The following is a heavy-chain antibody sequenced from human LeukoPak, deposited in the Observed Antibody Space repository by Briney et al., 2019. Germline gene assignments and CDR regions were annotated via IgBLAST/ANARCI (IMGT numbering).Heavy chain of an antibody. D-gene: IGHD4-17*01. J-gene: IGHJ4*02. CDR3: ATAGPAPSMTTLSSNF. CDR1: VFTFTHFG. V-gene: IGHV3-30*02. Sequence: GGSLSLSCAASVFTFTHFGMHWLRQAPGRGLEWLAFINYDGSDKYYTDSVKGRFTISRDNSKNTLYLQMNSMRTQNETLYDSATAGPAPSMTTLSSNFCGRGTLVTVSS. CDR2: INYDGSDK.